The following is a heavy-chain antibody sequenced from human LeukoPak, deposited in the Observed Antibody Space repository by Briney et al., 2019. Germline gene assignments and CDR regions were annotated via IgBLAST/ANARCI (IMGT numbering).Heavy chain of an antibody. CDR3: ARLRNCSSTSCYRETSRSNWFDP. J-gene: IGHJ5*02. V-gene: IGHV1-2*02. CDR2: INPNSGGT. CDR1: GYTFTCYY. D-gene: IGHD2-2*02. Sequence: ASVKVSCKASGYTFTCYYMHWVRQAPGQGLEWMGWINPNSGGTNYAQKFQGRVTMTRDTSISTAYMELSRLRSDDTAVYYCARLRNCSSTSCYRETSRSNWFDPWGQGTLVTVSS.